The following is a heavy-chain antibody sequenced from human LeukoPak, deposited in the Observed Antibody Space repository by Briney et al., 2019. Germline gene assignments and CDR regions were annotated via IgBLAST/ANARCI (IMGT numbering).Heavy chain of an antibody. CDR2: ISGSGGST. CDR1: GFTFSSYA. CDR3: AKKARIAAAGRNDY. J-gene: IGHJ4*02. V-gene: IGHV3-23*01. D-gene: IGHD6-13*01. Sequence: AGGSLRLSCAASGFTFSSYAMSWVRQAPGKGLEWVSAISGSGGSTYYADSVKGRFTISRVNSKNTLYLQMNSLRAEDTAVYYCAKKARIAAAGRNDYWGQGTLVTVSS.